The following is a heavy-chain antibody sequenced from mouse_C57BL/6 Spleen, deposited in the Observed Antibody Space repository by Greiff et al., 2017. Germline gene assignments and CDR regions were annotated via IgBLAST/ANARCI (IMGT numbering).Heavy chain of an antibody. D-gene: IGHD3-1*01. Sequence: QVQLKQPGAELVMPGASVKLSCKASGYTFTSYWMHWVKQRPGQGLEWIGEIDPSDSYTNYNQKFKGKSTLTVDKSSSTAYMQLSSLTSEDSAVYYCARKGILGGMDYWGQGTSVTVSS. J-gene: IGHJ4*01. CDR1: GYTFTSYW. CDR3: ARKGILGGMDY. V-gene: IGHV1-69*01. CDR2: IDPSDSYT.